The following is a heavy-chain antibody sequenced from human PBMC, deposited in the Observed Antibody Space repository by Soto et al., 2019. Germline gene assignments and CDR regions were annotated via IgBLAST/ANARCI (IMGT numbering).Heavy chain of an antibody. D-gene: IGHD7-27*01. Sequence: ASVKVSCKASGYTFTSYGISWVRQAPGQGLEWMGWISAYNGNTNYAQKLQGRVTRTTDTSTSTAYMELRSLRSDDTAVYYCARVGTGAFGNWYFDLWGRGTLVTVSS. CDR1: GYTFTSYG. V-gene: IGHV1-18*01. CDR3: ARVGTGAFGNWYFDL. CDR2: ISAYNGNT. J-gene: IGHJ2*01.